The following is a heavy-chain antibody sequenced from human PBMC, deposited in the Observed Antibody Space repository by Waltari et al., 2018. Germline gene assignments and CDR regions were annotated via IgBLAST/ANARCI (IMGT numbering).Heavy chain of an antibody. CDR3: ARGSGVDS. V-gene: IGHV3-23*01. D-gene: IGHD7-27*01. CDR2: GII. Sequence: GIINYADSVKGRFTISRDNSKNTLYLQMNSLRADDTAVYYCARGSGVDSWGQGTLVTISS. J-gene: IGHJ4*02.